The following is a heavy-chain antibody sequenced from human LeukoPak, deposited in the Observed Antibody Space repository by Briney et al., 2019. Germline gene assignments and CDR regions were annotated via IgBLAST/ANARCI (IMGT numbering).Heavy chain of an antibody. CDR3: ARLPTGAYCGGDCYPAAFDI. V-gene: IGHV4-59*01. D-gene: IGHD2-21*02. Sequence: SETLSLTCTVSGGSISSYYWSWIWQPPGKGLEWIGYIYYSGSTNYNPSLKSRVTISVDTSKNQFSLKLSSVTAADTAVYYCARLPTGAYCGGDCYPAAFDIWGQGTMVTVSS. CDR2: IYYSGST. CDR1: GGSISSYY. J-gene: IGHJ3*02.